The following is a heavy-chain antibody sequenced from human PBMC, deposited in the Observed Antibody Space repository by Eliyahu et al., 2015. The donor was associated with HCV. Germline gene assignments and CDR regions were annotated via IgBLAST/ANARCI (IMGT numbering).Heavy chain of an antibody. CDR3: ARYGGNGNWFDP. Sequence: QLQLQESGPGLVKHSESLSLTCTVSGGSISSSSYYWGWIRQPPGKGLEWIGSIYYSGSTYYNPSLKSRVTISVDTSKNQFSLKLSSVTAADTAVYYCARYGGNGNWFDPWGQGTLVTVSS. J-gene: IGHJ5*02. CDR2: IYYSGST. CDR1: GGSISSSSYY. D-gene: IGHD4-23*01. V-gene: IGHV4-39*01.